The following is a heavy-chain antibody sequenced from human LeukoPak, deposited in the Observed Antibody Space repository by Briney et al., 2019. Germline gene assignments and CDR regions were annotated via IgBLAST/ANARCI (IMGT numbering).Heavy chain of an antibody. V-gene: IGHV3-21*01. CDR2: ISSSSSYT. CDR1: GFTFSSYS. CDR3: ATDRGIAAAGRSNYFDY. D-gene: IGHD6-13*01. Sequence: PGGSLSLSCAASGFTFSSYSMNWVRQAPGKGLEWVSSISSSSSYTYYADSVKGRFTISRDNAKNSLYLQMNSLRAEDTAVYYCATDRGIAAAGRSNYFDYWGQGILVTVSS. J-gene: IGHJ4*02.